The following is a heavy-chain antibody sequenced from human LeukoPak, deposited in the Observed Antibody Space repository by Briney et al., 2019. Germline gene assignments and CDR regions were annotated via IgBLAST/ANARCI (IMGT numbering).Heavy chain of an antibody. V-gene: IGHV4-34*01. Sequence: SETLSLTCAAYGGSFSGYYWSWIRQPPGKGLEWIGEINHSGSTNYNPSLKSRVTISVDTSKNQFSLKLSSVTAADTAVYYCASGTTVTRYYFDYWGQGTLVTVSS. J-gene: IGHJ4*02. CDR1: GGSFSGYY. CDR3: ASGTTVTRYYFDY. CDR2: INHSGST. D-gene: IGHD4-17*01.